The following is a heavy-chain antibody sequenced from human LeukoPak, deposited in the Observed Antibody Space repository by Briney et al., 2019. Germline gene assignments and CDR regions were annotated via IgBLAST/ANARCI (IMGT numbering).Heavy chain of an antibody. V-gene: IGHV3-7*01. CDR1: GFNFHSHW. CDR3: ATSPLQLWAFDM. D-gene: IGHD5-18*01. J-gene: IGHJ3*02. CDR2: IKQDGSEK. Sequence: GGSLRLSCATSGFNFHSHWMNWVRQAPGKGPEWVANIKQDGSEKYYVDSVKGRFTISRDNAKNSLYLQMNSLRVEDTAIYYCATSPLQLWAFDMWGRGTMVTVSS.